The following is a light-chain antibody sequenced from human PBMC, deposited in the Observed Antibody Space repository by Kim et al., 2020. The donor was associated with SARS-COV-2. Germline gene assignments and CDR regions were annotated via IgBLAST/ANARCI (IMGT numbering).Light chain of an antibody. J-gene: IGLJ2*01. CDR1: SLRSYY. CDR2: GKN. V-gene: IGLV3-19*01. Sequence: LGQTVRITCQGDSLRSYYASWYQQKPGQAPVLVIYGKNNRPSGIPDRFSGSSSGNTASLTITGAQAEDEADYYCNSRDSSGNAVVFGGGTQLTVL. CDR3: NSRDSSGNAVV.